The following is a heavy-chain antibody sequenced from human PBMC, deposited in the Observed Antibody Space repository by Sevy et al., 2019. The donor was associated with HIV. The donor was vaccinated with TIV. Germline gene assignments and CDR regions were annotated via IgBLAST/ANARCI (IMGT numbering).Heavy chain of an antibody. V-gene: IGHV1-18*01. CDR2: ISAYNGNT. Sequence: ASVKVSCKASGYTFTSYGISWVRQAPGQGLEWMGWISAYNGNTNYAQKLQGRVTMTTDTSTGTAYMELRSLESDVTAVYYCARAASPNRGYSYGTTLNYYYYGMDVWGQGTTVTVSS. J-gene: IGHJ6*02. CDR3: ARAASPNRGYSYGTTLNYYYYGMDV. D-gene: IGHD5-18*01. CDR1: GYTFTSYG.